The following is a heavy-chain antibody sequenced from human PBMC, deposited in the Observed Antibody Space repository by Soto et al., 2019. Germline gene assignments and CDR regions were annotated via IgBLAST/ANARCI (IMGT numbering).Heavy chain of an antibody. J-gene: IGHJ4*02. D-gene: IGHD5-12*01. CDR2: ISAYNGNT. CDR3: ARVGVYSGYDYYFDY. Sequence: ASVKVSCKASGYTFTSHGISWVRQAPGQGLEWMGWISAYNGNTNYAQKLQGRVTMTTDTSMSTAYMELRSLRSDDTAVYYCARVGVYSGYDYYFDYWGQGTLVTVSS. CDR1: GYTFTSHG. V-gene: IGHV1-18*01.